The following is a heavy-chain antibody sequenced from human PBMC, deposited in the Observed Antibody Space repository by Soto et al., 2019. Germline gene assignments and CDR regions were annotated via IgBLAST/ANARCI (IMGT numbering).Heavy chain of an antibody. J-gene: IGHJ4*02. CDR2: ISGSGANT. CDR3: VRERSGYSYADS. Sequence: PGGSLRLSCVASGFTFSSYAMSWVRQAPGKGLEWVSAISGSGANTYYTDSVKGRFTISRDNFKNTLYLQMNSLRAEDSAMFYCVRERSGYSYADSWGQGTLVTVSS. V-gene: IGHV3-23*01. CDR1: GFTFSSYA. D-gene: IGHD5-18*01.